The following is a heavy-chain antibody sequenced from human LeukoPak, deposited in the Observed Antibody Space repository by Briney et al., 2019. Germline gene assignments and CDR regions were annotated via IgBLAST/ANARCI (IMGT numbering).Heavy chain of an antibody. D-gene: IGHD2-21*02. CDR1: GFTFSSYW. J-gene: IGHJ3*02. Sequence: GGSLRLSCAASGFTFSSYWMSWVRQAPGKGLEWVANIKQDGSEKYYVDYVKGRFTITRDNAKNSLYMQMNSLRAEDTAVYYCARVTAMGRYAFDIWGQGTMVTVSS. CDR2: IKQDGSEK. CDR3: ARVTAMGRYAFDI. V-gene: IGHV3-7*03.